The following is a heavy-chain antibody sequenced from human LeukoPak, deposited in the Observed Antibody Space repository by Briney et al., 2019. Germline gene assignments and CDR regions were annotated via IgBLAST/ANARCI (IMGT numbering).Heavy chain of an antibody. CDR3: ARQPGGYSGPFDY. Sequence: SETLSLTCFVSGGSISSSNYYWGWIRQPPGKGLEWVASVYYSGSTYHNPSLEGRVTMSVDTSKNQFSLKLSSVTAADTAVYYCARQPGGYSGPFDYWGQGTLLTVSS. V-gene: IGHV4-39*01. J-gene: IGHJ4*02. CDR1: GGSISSSNYY. CDR2: VYYSGST. D-gene: IGHD5-12*01.